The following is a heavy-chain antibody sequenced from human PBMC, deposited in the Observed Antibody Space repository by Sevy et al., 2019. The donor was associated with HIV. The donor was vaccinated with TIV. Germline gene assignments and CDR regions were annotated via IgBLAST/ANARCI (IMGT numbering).Heavy chain of an antibody. Sequence: SETLSLTCTVSGDSFSSYFWAWIRQPAGKGLEWIGRINTSGSTNYNPSPKSRVSMSVDTSKSQFSLKVTSLTDADTVIYFCARSNCVTATNGFSNSYYFDYWGQGSLVTVSS. V-gene: IGHV4-4*07. CDR1: GDSFSSYF. CDR2: INTSGST. D-gene: IGHD1-1*01. J-gene: IGHJ4*02. CDR3: ARSNCVTATNGFSNSYYFDY.